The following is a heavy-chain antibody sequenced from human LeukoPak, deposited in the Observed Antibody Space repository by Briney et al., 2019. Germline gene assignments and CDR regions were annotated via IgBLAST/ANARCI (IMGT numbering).Heavy chain of an antibody. CDR1: GGSISSYY. Sequence: SETLSLTCTVSGGSISSYYWSWIRQPPGKGLEWIGYIYYSGSTNYNPSLKSRVTISVDTSKNQFSLKLSSVTAADTAVYYCARGPRPRYCSGGSCSYRGYYYGMDVWGQGTTVTVSS. J-gene: IGHJ6*02. V-gene: IGHV4-59*12. CDR3: ARGPRPRYCSGGSCSYRGYYYGMDV. CDR2: IYYSGST. D-gene: IGHD2-15*01.